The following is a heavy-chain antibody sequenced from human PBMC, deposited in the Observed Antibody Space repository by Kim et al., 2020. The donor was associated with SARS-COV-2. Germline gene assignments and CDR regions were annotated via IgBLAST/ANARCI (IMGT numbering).Heavy chain of an antibody. V-gene: IGHV3-9*01. D-gene: IGHD7-27*01. J-gene: IGHJ4*02. CDR2: ISWNSGSI. CDR3: AKDAGLGFDY. CDR1: GFTFDDYA. Sequence: GGSLRLSCAASGFTFDDYAMHWVRQAPGKGLEWVSGISWNSGSIGYADSVKGRFTISRDNAKNSLYLQMNSLRAEDTALYYCAKDAGLGFDYWGQGTLVTVSS.